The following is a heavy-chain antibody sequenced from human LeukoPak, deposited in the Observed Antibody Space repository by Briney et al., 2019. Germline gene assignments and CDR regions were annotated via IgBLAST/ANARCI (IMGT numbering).Heavy chain of an antibody. CDR3: ARVNRGWLTPSGAFDI. Sequence: PSETLSLTCAVYGGSFSGYYWSWIRQPPGKGLEWIGEINHSGSTNYNPSLKSRVTISVDTSKNQFSLKLSSVTAADTAVYYCARVNRGWLTPSGAFDIWGQGTMVTVSS. D-gene: IGHD6-19*01. CDR2: INHSGST. J-gene: IGHJ3*02. CDR1: GGSFSGYY. V-gene: IGHV4-34*01.